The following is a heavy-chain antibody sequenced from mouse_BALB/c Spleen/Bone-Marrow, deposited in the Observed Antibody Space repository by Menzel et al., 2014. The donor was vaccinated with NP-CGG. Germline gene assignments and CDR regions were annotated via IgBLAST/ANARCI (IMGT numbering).Heavy chain of an antibody. V-gene: IGHV14-3*02. D-gene: IGHD6-1*01. CDR3: ARRAARATGFAY. Sequence: EVKLVESGAELVKPGASVKLSCTASGFNIKDTYMHWVKQRPEQGLEWIGRIDPANGNTKYDPKFQGKATITADTSSNTPYLQLCSLTSEDTAVYFCARRAARATGFAYRGQETLVSLSA. J-gene: IGHJ3*01. CDR2: IDPANGNT. CDR1: GFNIKDTY.